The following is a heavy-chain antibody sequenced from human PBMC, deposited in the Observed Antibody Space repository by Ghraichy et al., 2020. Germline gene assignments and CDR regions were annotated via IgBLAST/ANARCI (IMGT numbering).Heavy chain of an antibody. D-gene: IGHD3-3*01. CDR2: ISGSGGSS. V-gene: IGHV3-23*01. Sequence: GGSLRLSCAASGFTFSSYAMSWVRQAPGKGLEWVSAISGSGGSSYYADSVKGRFTISRDNSKNTLYLQMNSLRAEDTAVYYCLYYDFWSGYEDDAFVIWGQGTMVTVSS. CDR3: LYYDFWSGYEDDAFVI. CDR1: GFTFSSYA. J-gene: IGHJ3*02.